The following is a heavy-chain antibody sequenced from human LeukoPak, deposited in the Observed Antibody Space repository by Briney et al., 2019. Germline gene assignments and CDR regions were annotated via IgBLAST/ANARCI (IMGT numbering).Heavy chain of an antibody. J-gene: IGHJ3*02. V-gene: IGHV3-30*18. Sequence: GRSLRLSCAAPGFSFSNYGMHWVRQAPGKGLEWVALISYNGGNKYYADSVKGRFTISRDNSKNTLYLQMNSLRAEETAVYYCAKDQFGYGTDGFDIWGQGTMVTVSS. CDR2: ISYNGGNK. D-gene: IGHD5-12*01. CDR3: AKDQFGYGTDGFDI. CDR1: GFSFSNYG.